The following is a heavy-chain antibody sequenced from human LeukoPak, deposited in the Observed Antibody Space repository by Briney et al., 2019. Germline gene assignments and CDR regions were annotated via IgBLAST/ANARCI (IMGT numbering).Heavy chain of an antibody. CDR3: ASDKRYCSSTSCYLNYYYGMDV. J-gene: IGHJ6*02. CDR1: GFTFSSYG. V-gene: IGHV3-33*01. CDR2: IWYDGSNK. Sequence: GGSLRLSCAASGFTFSSYGMHWVRQAPGKGLEWVAVIWYDGSNKYYADSVKGRFTISRDNSKNTLYLQMNSLRAEDTAVYYCASDKRYCSSTSCYLNYYYGMDVWGQGTTVTVSS. D-gene: IGHD2-2*01.